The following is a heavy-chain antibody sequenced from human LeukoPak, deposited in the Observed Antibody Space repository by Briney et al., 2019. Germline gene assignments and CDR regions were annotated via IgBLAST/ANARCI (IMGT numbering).Heavy chain of an antibody. D-gene: IGHD4-17*01. J-gene: IGHJ4*02. CDR3: VREREGPYGYLDY. CDR2: IYHSGNT. Sequence: SETLSLTCTVSAYSISSGYYWGWIRQPPGKGLEWIGSIYHSGNTSYNPSLKSRVTMSVDTSKNQFSLNLRSVTAADTAVYYCVREREGPYGYLDYWGQGTLVTVSS. V-gene: IGHV4-38-2*02. CDR1: AYSISSGYY.